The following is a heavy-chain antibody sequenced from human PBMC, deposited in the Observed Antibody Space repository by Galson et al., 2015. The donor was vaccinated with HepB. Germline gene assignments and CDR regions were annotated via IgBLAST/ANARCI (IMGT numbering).Heavy chain of an antibody. V-gene: IGHV5-10-1*01. CDR1: GYSFANYW. Sequence: QSGAEVKKSGESLRISCAASGYSFANYWITWVRQMPGKGLEWMGRIDPGDSFTSYSPSFQGHVTISADKSITTAYLQWTSLEASDTAMYFCARQANIWRFDYWGQGTLVTVSS. J-gene: IGHJ4*02. CDR2: IDPGDSFT. CDR3: ARQANIWRFDY.